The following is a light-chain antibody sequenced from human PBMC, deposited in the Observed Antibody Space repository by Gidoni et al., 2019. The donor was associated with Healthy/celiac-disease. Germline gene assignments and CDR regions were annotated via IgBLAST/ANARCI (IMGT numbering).Light chain of an antibody. CDR2: DVS. V-gene: IGLV2-14*01. CDR1: SSDVGGYNY. CDR3: SSYTSISTLSRV. Sequence: QSALTQPASVSGSPGQSITISCTGTSSDVGGYNYVSWYQQHPGKAPKLMIYDVSNRPSGVSNRFSGSKSGNTASLTISGLQAEDEADYYCSSYTSISTLSRVFGGGTKLTFL. J-gene: IGLJ2*01.